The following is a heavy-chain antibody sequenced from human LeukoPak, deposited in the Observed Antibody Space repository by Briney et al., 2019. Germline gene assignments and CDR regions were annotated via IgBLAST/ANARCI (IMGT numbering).Heavy chain of an antibody. Sequence: PGGSLRLSCAASGFTVSSNYMTWVRQAPGQGLEWVSSIYTSGTTYFADSVKGRFTISRDNSKNTLYLQMGSLRAEDMAVYYCARGKDSSGYYYDAFDIWGQGTMVTVSS. CDR3: ARGKDSSGYYYDAFDI. CDR1: GFTVSSNY. D-gene: IGHD3-22*01. V-gene: IGHV3-66*01. J-gene: IGHJ3*02. CDR2: IYTSGTT.